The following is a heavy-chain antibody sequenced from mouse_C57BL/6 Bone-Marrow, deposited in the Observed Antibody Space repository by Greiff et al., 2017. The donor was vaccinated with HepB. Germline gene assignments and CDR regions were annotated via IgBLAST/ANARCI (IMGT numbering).Heavy chain of an antibody. CDR1: GYAFTNYL. J-gene: IGHJ1*03. D-gene: IGHD1-1*01. CDR2: INPGSGGT. V-gene: IGHV1-54*01. Sequence: VQLKQSGAELVRPGTSVKVSCKASGYAFTNYLIEWVKQRPGQGLEWIGVINPGSGGTNYNEKFKGKATLTADKSSSTAYMQLSSLTSEDSAVYFCARDYGSSRDWYFDVWGTGTTVTVSS. CDR3: ARDYGSSRDWYFDV.